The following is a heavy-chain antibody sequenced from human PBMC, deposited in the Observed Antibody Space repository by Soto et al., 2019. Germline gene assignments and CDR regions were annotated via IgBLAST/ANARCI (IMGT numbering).Heavy chain of an antibody. CDR3: AKDSERSGFYHKSYSDY. V-gene: IGHV3-9*01. CDR1: GFPFAEHA. D-gene: IGHD3-22*01. J-gene: IGHJ4*02. CDR2: ITGDIVFT. Sequence: ALRLSCAASGFPFAEHAMHWVRQAPGKGLEWVAAITGDIVFTDYVDSVKGRFTVSRDNGENSLFLQMNSLRPEDTAVYYCAKDSERSGFYHKSYSDYWGKG.